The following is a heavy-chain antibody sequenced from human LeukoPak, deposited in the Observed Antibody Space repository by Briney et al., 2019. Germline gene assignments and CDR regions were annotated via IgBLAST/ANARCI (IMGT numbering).Heavy chain of an antibody. V-gene: IGHV3-7*03. CDR3: ARDGGYCSGGTCYSTH. D-gene: IGHD2-15*01. J-gene: IGHJ4*02. CDR2: IKQDGSEK. Sequence: PGGSLRLSCEASGFTFSSYWMNWVRQAPGKGLEWVANIKQDGSEKYYVDSVKGRFIISRDNAKDSLYLQMNCPRAEDTAVYYCARDGGYCSGGTCYSTHWGQGTLVTVSS. CDR1: GFTFSSYW.